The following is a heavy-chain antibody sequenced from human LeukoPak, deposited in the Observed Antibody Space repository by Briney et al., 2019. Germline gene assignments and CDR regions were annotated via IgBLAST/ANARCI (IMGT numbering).Heavy chain of an antibody. CDR1: GFTFSGYA. J-gene: IGHJ4*02. CDR3: AKDTYYYDSSGYYLMGFDY. CDR2: ISGSGGST. Sequence: GGSLRLSCAASGFTFSGYAMSWVRQAPGKGLEWVSAISGSGGSTYYADSVKGRFTISRDNSKNTLYLQMNSLRAEDTAVYYCAKDTYYYDSSGYYLMGFDYWGQGTLVTVSS. V-gene: IGHV3-23*01. D-gene: IGHD3-22*01.